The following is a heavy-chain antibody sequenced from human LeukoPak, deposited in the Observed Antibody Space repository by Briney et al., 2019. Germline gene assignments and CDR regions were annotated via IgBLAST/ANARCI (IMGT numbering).Heavy chain of an antibody. Sequence: EGSLRLSCAASGFTIGDYDMSWVRQAPEKGLEWVSGFNWSGGSTGYADSVKGRFTISRDNAKNSLYLQMNSLRAEDTALYYCAREGVRAIDYWGQGTLVTVSS. CDR1: GFTIGDYD. V-gene: IGHV3-20*04. D-gene: IGHD3-16*01. CDR3: AREGVRAIDY. CDR2: FNWSGGST. J-gene: IGHJ4*02.